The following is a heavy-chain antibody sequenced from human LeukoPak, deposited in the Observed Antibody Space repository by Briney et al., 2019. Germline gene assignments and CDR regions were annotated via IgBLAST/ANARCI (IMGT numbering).Heavy chain of an antibody. Sequence: SETLSLTCTVSGGSISSGGYYWSWIRQHPGKGLEWIGYIYYSGSTYYNPSLKSRVTISVDTSKNQFSLKLSSVTAADTAVYYCARSTYSLDSSWLLDHWGQGTLVTVSS. CDR2: IYYSGST. J-gene: IGHJ4*02. CDR3: ARSTYSLDSSWLLDH. CDR1: GGSISSGGYY. V-gene: IGHV4-31*03. D-gene: IGHD3-22*01.